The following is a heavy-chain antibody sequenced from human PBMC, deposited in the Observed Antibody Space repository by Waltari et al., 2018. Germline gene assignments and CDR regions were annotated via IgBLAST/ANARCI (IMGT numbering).Heavy chain of an antibody. J-gene: IGHJ6*03. Sequence: QVQLVQSGAEVKKPGASVKVSCKASGYTFTSYAINWVRQATGQGLEWMGWMNPNSGNTGYAQKFQGRVTMTRNTSISTAYMELSSLRSEDTAVYYCARGVQQLVLGYYYMDVWGKGTTVTVSS. CDR3: ARGVQQLVLGYYYMDV. CDR1: GYTFTSYA. D-gene: IGHD6-13*01. CDR2: MNPNSGNT. V-gene: IGHV1-8*01.